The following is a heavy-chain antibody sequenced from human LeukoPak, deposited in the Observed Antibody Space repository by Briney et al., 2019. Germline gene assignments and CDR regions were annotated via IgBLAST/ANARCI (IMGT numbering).Heavy chain of an antibody. CDR2: IESDEINK. CDR1: GSTLSSYG. CDR3: AKGGDYALDY. Sequence: GGSLRLSCAASGSTLSSYGMHWVRQAPGKGLEWLAFIESDEINKYHADSVKGRFTISRDYSKNTLTMFIRMYITRVEDTAVYNCAKGGDYALDYWGQGTLVTVSS. V-gene: IGHV3-30*02. J-gene: IGHJ4*02. D-gene: IGHD4-17*01.